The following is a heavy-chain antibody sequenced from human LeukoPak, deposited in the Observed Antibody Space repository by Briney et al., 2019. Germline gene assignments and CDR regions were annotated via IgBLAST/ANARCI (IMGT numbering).Heavy chain of an antibody. J-gene: IGHJ4*02. CDR3: AKGFEYSSSWYVTDY. D-gene: IGHD6-13*01. Sequence: GGSLRLSCAASGFTFSSYGMHWVRRAPGKGLEWVAVISYDGSNKYYADSVKGRFTISRDSSRSTLYLQMNSLRAEDTAVYFCAKGFEYSSSWYVTDYWGQGTLVTVSS. CDR1: GFTFSSYG. CDR2: ISYDGSNK. V-gene: IGHV3-30*18.